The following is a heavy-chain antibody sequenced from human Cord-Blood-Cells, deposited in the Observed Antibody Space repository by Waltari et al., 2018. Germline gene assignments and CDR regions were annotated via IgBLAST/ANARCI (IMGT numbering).Heavy chain of an antibody. D-gene: IGHD6-13*01. V-gene: IGHV4-34*01. Sequence: QVQLQQWGAGLLKPSETLSLTCAVYGGSFSGYYWSWIRQPPGKGLEWIGEIKHSGSTNTNPSLKSRFTISVDTSKNQFSLKLSSVTAADTAVYYCARLPGIAAAGYDYWGQGTLVTVSS. CDR1: GGSFSGYY. J-gene: IGHJ4*02. CDR3: ARLPGIAAAGYDY. CDR2: IKHSGST.